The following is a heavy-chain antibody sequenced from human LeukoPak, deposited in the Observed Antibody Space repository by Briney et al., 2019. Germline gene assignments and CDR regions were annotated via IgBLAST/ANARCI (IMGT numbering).Heavy chain of an antibody. Sequence: GGSLRLSCAASGLTFSSYVMSWVRQAPGKGLEWVSAISGSGGSTYYADSVKGRFTISRDNSKNTLYLQMNSLRAEDTAVYYCATRGPSIAAAGSDYWGQGTLVTVSS. J-gene: IGHJ4*02. CDR3: ATRGPSIAAAGSDY. D-gene: IGHD6-13*01. CDR2: ISGSGGST. V-gene: IGHV3-23*01. CDR1: GLTFSSYV.